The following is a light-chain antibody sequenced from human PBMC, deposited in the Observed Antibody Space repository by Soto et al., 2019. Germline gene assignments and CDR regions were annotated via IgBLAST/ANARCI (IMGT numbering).Light chain of an antibody. CDR2: GAF. V-gene: IGKV3-11*02. J-gene: IGKJ5*01. CDR1: PSVTNF. CDR3: QQRNIWPPVT. Sequence: EIVLTQSPATLSLSAGERAAITCRSSPSVTNFLAWYQKKPGQAPRPRIYGAFNSATGGPARCIRGGSCGDVALTISSLEPEDSAIYYCQQRNIWPPVTFGQGTRLEIK.